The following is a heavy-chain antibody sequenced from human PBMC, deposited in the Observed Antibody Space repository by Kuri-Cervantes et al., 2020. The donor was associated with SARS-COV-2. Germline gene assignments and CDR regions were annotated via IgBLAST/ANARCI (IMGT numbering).Heavy chain of an antibody. CDR3: ARAGIGAVAGNFDY. CDR1: GYSISSGYY. V-gene: IGHV4-38-2*02. CDR2: IYHSGST. D-gene: IGHD6-19*01. Sequence: GSLRLSCTVSGYSISSGYYWGWTRQPPGKGLEWIGSIYHSGSTYYNPSLKSRVTISVDTSKNQFSLKLSSVTAADTAVYYCARAGIGAVAGNFDYWGQGTLVTVSS. J-gene: IGHJ4*02.